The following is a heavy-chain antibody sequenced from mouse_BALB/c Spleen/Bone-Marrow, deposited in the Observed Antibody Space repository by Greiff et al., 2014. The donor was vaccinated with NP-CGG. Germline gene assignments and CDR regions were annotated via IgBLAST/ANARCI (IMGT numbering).Heavy chain of an antibody. Sequence: DLVKPGASVKLSCKASGYTFTSCWINWIKQRPGQGLEWIGRIPPGSGTTYYNEMFKGKATLTVDTSSTTAYIQLSSLSSEDSAVYLCARGSYYYGSSSPWFAYWGQGTLVTVSA. V-gene: IGHV1S41*01. CDR2: IPPGSGTT. CDR1: GYTFTSCW. J-gene: IGHJ3*01. D-gene: IGHD1-1*01. CDR3: ARGSYYYGSSSPWFAY.